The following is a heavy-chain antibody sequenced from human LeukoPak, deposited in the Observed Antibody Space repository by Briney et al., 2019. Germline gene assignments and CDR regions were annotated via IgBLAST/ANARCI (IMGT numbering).Heavy chain of an antibody. Sequence: VASVKVSCKVSGYTLTELSMHWVRQAPGKGLEWMGGSDPEDGETIYAQKFQGRVTMTEDTSTDTAYMELSSLRVEDTAVYYCARGALYQYYLDYWGWGQGTLVTVSS. CDR1: GYTLTELS. V-gene: IGHV1-24*01. CDR2: SDPEDGET. D-gene: IGHD4-17*01. CDR3: ARGALYQYYLDYWG. J-gene: IGHJ4*02.